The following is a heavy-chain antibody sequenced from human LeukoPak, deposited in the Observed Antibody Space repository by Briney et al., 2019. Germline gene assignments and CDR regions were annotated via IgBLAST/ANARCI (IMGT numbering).Heavy chain of an antibody. CDR2: INRDGSST. D-gene: IGHD4-17*01. Sequence: GGSLRLSCAASGFTFSSYWMQWVRHAPGKGLVWVSRINRDGSSTSYADSVQGRFTISRGNAKNTLYLQMNSLRAEDTAVCYCAREGPTVTTHMDVWGKGTTVTVSS. CDR3: AREGPTVTTHMDV. V-gene: IGHV3-74*01. CDR1: GFTFSSYW. J-gene: IGHJ6*03.